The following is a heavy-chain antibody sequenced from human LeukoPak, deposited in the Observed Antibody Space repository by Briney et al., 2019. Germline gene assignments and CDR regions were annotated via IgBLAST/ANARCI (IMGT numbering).Heavy chain of an antibody. CDR3: AKEGIYYDFWSDH. CDR1: GFTFSSYA. J-gene: IGHJ4*02. D-gene: IGHD3-3*01. V-gene: IGHV3-23*01. Sequence: PGGSLRLSCAASGFTFSSYAMSWVRQAPGKGLEWVSAFSGTGGNTYYADSVKGRFTISRDNSKNTLYLQMNSLGAEDTAVYYCAKEGIYYDFWSDHWGQGTLVTVSS. CDR2: FSGTGGNT.